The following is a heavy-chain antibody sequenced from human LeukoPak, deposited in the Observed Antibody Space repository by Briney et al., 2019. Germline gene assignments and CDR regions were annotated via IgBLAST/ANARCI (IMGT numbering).Heavy chain of an antibody. CDR1: GFTFSSYG. J-gene: IGHJ4*02. Sequence: PGGSLRLSCAASGFTFSSYGMHWVRQAPGKGLEWVSVIYSGGSTYYADSVKGRFTISRDNSKNTLYLQMNSLRAEDTAVYYCARAYCGGDCYWKQYYFDYWGQGTLVTVSS. CDR3: ARAYCGGDCYWKQYYFDY. D-gene: IGHD2-21*02. CDR2: IYSGGST. V-gene: IGHV3-53*01.